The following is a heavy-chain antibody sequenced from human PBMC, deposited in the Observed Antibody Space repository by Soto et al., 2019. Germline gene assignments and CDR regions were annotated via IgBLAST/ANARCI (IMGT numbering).Heavy chain of an antibody. Sequence: QVQLQESGPGLVKPSETLSLTCTVSGGSVSSGSYYWSWIRQPPGKGLEWIGYIYYSGSTNYNPSLKSRVTISVDTSKNQFSLKLSSVTAADTAVYYCAGTPYYYGSGSYSDWWFDPWGQGTLVTVSS. CDR3: AGTPYYYGSGSYSDWWFDP. J-gene: IGHJ5*02. CDR1: GGSVSSGSYY. V-gene: IGHV4-61*01. D-gene: IGHD3-10*01. CDR2: IYYSGST.